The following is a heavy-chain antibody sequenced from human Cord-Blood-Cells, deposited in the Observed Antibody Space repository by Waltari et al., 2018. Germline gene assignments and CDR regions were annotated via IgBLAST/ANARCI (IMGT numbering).Heavy chain of an antibody. CDR1: GFTVSSNY. CDR2: IYSGGST. Sequence: EVQLVESGGGLIQPGGSLRLSCAASGFTVSSNYMSWVRQAPGKGLEWVAVIYSGGSTYYADSGKGRFTISRDNSKNTLYLQRNSLRAEDTAVYYCARELVFAFDIWGQGTMVTVSS. J-gene: IGHJ3*02. CDR3: ARELVFAFDI. V-gene: IGHV3-53*01. D-gene: IGHD6-6*01.